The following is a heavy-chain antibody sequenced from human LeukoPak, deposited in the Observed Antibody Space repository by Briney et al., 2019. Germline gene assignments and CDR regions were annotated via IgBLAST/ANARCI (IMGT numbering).Heavy chain of an antibody. J-gene: IGHJ4*02. Sequence: SETLSLTCAVYGGSFSGYYWSWIRQPPGKGLEWIGEINHSGSTNYNPSLKSRVTISVDTSKNQFSLKLSSVTAADTAVYYCARAADFSRFDYWGQGTLVTVSS. CDR3: ARAADFSRFDY. D-gene: IGHD3-3*01. CDR2: INHSGST. V-gene: IGHV4-34*09. CDR1: GGSFSGYY.